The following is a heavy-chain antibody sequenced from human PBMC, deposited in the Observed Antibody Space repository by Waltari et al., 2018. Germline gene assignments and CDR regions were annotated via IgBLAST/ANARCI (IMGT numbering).Heavy chain of an antibody. Sequence: QVQLVESGGGGVQPGRSLRLSCAASGFKFSDYGMNWVRQAPGKGLEWVAVIWSNGNNIYYADSVKGRFTISRDNFKNTVYLQMNSLRVEDTAFYYCAIIQSGGYWGQGTLVTVSS. CDR2: IWSNGNNI. D-gene: IGHD4-4*01. CDR1: GFKFSDYG. V-gene: IGHV3-33*01. CDR3: AIIQSGGY. J-gene: IGHJ4*02.